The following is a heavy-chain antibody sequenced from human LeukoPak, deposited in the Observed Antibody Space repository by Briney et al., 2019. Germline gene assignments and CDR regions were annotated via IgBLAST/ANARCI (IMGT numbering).Heavy chain of an antibody. J-gene: IGHJ6*03. D-gene: IGHD2/OR15-2a*01. Sequence: SETLSLTCAVYGGSFSGYYWSWIRQPPGKGLEWIGEINHSGSTNYNPSLKSRVTISVDTSKNQFSLKLSSVTAADTAVYYCARNTYYYYMDVWGKGTTVTISS. CDR1: GGSFSGYY. CDR3: ARNTYYYYMDV. V-gene: IGHV4-34*01. CDR2: INHSGST.